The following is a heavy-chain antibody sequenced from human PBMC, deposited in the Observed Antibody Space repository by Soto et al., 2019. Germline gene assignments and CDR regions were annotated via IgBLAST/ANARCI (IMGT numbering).Heavy chain of an antibody. CDR1: GGSISNGGYY. Sequence: QVQLQESGPGLVEPSQTLSLTCTVSGGSISNGGYYWTWIRQHPRKGLEWIGYIYYSGTTYYNPSLKSRVTISVDTSKNQFSLKLSSVTAADTAMYFCARERNRASGKRDYWGQGTLVTVSS. D-gene: IGHD3-10*01. J-gene: IGHJ4*02. CDR2: IYYSGTT. V-gene: IGHV4-31*03. CDR3: ARERNRASGKRDY.